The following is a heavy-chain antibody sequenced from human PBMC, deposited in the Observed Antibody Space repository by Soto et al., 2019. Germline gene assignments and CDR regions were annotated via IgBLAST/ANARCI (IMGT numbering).Heavy chain of an antibody. V-gene: IGHV3-23*01. CDR1: GFTFSSYA. CDR3: AKDPMYDFWSDWFDP. J-gene: IGHJ5*02. D-gene: IGHD3-3*01. CDR2: ISGSGGST. Sequence: EVQLLESGGGLVQPGGSLRLSCAASGFTFSSYAMSWVRQAPGKGLEWVSAISGSGGSTYYADSVKGRFTISRDNSKDTLYLQMNSLRAEDTAVYYCAKDPMYDFWSDWFDPWGQGTLVTVSS.